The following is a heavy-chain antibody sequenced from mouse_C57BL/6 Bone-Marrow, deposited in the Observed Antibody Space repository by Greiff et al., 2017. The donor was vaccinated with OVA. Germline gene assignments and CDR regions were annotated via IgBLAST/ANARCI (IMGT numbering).Heavy chain of an antibody. CDR1: GYTFTDYY. Sequence: VQLQQSGPVLVKPGASVKMSCKASGYTFTDYYMNWVKQSHGKSLEWIGVINPYNGGTSYNQKFKGKATLTVDKSSSTAYMELNSLTSEDSAVYYCARRVIITTVVATGNFDYWGQGTTLTVSS. V-gene: IGHV1-19*01. J-gene: IGHJ2*01. CDR2: INPYNGGT. D-gene: IGHD1-1*01. CDR3: ARRVIITTVVATGNFDY.